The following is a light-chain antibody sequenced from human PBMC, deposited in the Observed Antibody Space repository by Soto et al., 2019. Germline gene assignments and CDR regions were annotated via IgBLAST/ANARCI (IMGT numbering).Light chain of an antibody. CDR3: QHYKMYSPWT. V-gene: IGKV1-5*01. Sequence: DIQFTQSPSTLPASVGDRFTITCRASQSITTWLAWYQQRPGKAPKLLIYDVSSLQSGVPSRFSGSGSGTEFTLTISSLQPDDFATYYCQHYKMYSPWTFGQGTKVDIK. J-gene: IGKJ1*01. CDR1: QSITTW. CDR2: DVS.